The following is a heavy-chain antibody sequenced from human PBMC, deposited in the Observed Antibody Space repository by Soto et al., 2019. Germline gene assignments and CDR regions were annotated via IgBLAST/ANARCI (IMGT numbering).Heavy chain of an antibody. CDR3: ARGVSTEHIVVGGPCYFDY. CDR1: GYTFTGYY. Sequence: ASVKVSCKASGYTFTGYYVHWVLQAPGQGLEWMGWINPNSGGTNYAQKFQAWVTMTRDTSISTAYMELTRLRSDDTAVYFCARGVSTEHIVVGGPCYFDYWGQGTLVTVSS. D-gene: IGHD2-21*01. CDR2: INPNSGGT. J-gene: IGHJ4*02. V-gene: IGHV1-2*04.